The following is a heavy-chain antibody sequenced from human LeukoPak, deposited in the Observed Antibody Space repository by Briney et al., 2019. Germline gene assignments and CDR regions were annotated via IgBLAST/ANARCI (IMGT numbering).Heavy chain of an antibody. CDR3: ASSLYDFWSGYLSNWFDP. D-gene: IGHD3-3*01. J-gene: IGHJ5*02. CDR1: GGSISSYY. CDR2: IYYSGST. Sequence: SETLSLTCTVSGGSISSYYWSWIRQPPGKGLEWIGYIYYSGSTNYNPSLKSRVTISVDTSKNQFSLKLSSVTAADTAVYYCASSLYDFWSGYLSNWFDPWGQGTLVTVSS. V-gene: IGHV4-59*12.